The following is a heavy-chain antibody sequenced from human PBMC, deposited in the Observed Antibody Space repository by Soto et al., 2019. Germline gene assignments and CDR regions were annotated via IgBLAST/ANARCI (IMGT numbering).Heavy chain of an antibody. J-gene: IGHJ2*01. Sequence: GGSLRLSCAASGFTFSNYAMNWVRQAPGKGLEWVSTISGSGGSPYYADSVKGRFTISRDNSKNTLYLQMNSLRAGDSAIYYFFLEDTGHCEFFAFPTRRSSDL. CDR2: ISGSGGSP. V-gene: IGHV3-23*01. CDR1: GFTFSNYA. D-gene: IGHD3-3*01. CDR3: FLEDTGHCEFFAFPTRRSSDL.